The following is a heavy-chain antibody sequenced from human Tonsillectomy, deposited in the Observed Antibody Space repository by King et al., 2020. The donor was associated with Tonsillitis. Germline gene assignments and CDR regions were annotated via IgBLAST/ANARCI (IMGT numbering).Heavy chain of an antibody. CDR3: ARDGTMIPRPYYFDY. J-gene: IGHJ4*02. CDR1: GYSFTDYT. D-gene: IGHD3-22*01. V-gene: IGHV1-3*01. CDR2: INAGNGNT. Sequence: QLVQSGAEVKKPGASVKVSCKASGYSFTDYTMHWVRQAPGQRLEWMGWINAGNGNTIYSQKFQGRVTISRDTSANTAYMELSSLSSEDTALYYCARDGTMIPRPYYFDYWGQGTLVTVSS.